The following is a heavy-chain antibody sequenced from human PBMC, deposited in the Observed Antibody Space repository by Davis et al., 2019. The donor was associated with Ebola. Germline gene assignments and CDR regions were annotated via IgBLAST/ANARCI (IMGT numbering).Heavy chain of an antibody. J-gene: IGHJ5*02. V-gene: IGHV1-2*02. Sequence: ASVKVSCKASGYTFTGHYMHWVRQAPGQGLEWMGWINPNSGGTNYAQKFQGRVTMTRDTSISTAYMELSRLRSDDTAVYYCARGKQLVSGWFDPWGQGTLVTVSS. CDR2: INPNSGGT. CDR1: GYTFTGHY. CDR3: ARGKQLVSGWFDP. D-gene: IGHD6-6*01.